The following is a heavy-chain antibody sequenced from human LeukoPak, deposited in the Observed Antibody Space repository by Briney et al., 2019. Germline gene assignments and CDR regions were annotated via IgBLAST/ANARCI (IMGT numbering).Heavy chain of an antibody. CDR3: ARFGYCSGGSCYSGFDY. D-gene: IGHD2-15*01. CDR2: IYPGDSDT. J-gene: IGHJ4*02. V-gene: IGHV5-51*01. Sequence: GESLKISCKGSGYSFTSHWIGWVRQMPGKGLEWMGIIYPGDSDTRYSPSFQGQVTISADKSISTAYLQWSSLKASDTAMYYCARFGYCSGGSCYSGFDYWGQGTLVTVSS. CDR1: GYSFTSHW.